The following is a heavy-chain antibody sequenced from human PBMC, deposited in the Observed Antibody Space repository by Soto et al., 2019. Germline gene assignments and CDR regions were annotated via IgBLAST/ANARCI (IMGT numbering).Heavy chain of an antibody. CDR2: IYYSGST. CDR3: AMSENYYGSGSRSHYYYGMDV. CDR1: GGSISSGGYY. J-gene: IGHJ6*02. Sequence: SETLSLTCTVSGGSISSGGYYWSWIRQHPGKGLEWIGYIYYSGSTYYNPSLKSRVTISVDTSKNQFSLKLSSVTAADTAVYYCAMSENYYGSGSRSHYYYGMDVWGQGTTVTVSS. V-gene: IGHV4-31*03. D-gene: IGHD3-10*01.